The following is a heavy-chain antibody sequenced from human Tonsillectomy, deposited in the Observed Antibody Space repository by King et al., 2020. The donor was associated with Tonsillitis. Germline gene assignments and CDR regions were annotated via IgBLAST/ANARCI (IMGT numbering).Heavy chain of an antibody. CDR3: AKLNIVGDRTVDY. CDR1: GFTFSSYG. D-gene: IGHD1-26*01. V-gene: IGHV3-30*02. CDR2: IRYDGSNK. Sequence: VQLVESGGGVVQPGGSLRLSCAASGFTFSSYGMHWVRQAPGKGLEWVAFIRYDGSNKYYADSVKGRFTISRDNSKNMLYLQMNSLRAEDTAVYYCAKLNIVGDRTVDYWGQGTLVTVSS. J-gene: IGHJ4*02.